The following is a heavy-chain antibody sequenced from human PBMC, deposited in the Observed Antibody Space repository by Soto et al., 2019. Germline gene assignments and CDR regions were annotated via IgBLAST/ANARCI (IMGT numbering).Heavy chain of an antibody. J-gene: IGHJ4*02. D-gene: IGHD6-6*01. V-gene: IGHV3-21*01. CDR3: ARTSIAAPNFDY. CDR1: GFTFSSYS. CDR2: ISSSSYI. Sequence: GSLRLSCAASGFTFSSYSMNWVRQAPGKGLEWVSSISSSSYIYYADSVKGRFTISRDNAKNSLYLQMNSLRAEDTAVYYCARTSIAAPNFDYWGQGTLVTVSS.